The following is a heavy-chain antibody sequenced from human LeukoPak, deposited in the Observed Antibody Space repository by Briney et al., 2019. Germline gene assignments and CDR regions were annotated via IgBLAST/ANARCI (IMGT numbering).Heavy chain of an antibody. Sequence: GGSLRLSCAASGFTLSSYWMHWVRQAPGEGLVWVSRIDPDGSTTNYADSVKGRFTTSRDNAKSTLYLQMNSLRAEDTALYYCTRVQAGRAGLMDVWGRGTTVTVSS. CDR2: IDPDGSTT. V-gene: IGHV3-74*01. D-gene: IGHD6-13*01. CDR1: GFTLSSYW. CDR3: TRVQAGRAGLMDV. J-gene: IGHJ6*02.